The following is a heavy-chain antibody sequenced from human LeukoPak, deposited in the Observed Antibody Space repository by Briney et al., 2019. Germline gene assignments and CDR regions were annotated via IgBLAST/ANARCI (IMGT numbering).Heavy chain of an antibody. V-gene: IGHV3-53*01. CDR2: IYSGGST. J-gene: IGHJ4*02. D-gene: IGHD6-19*01. CDR3: AKRSAESSGWFTD. Sequence: GGSLRLSCAASGFTVSSNYMSWVRQAPGKGLEWVSVIYSGGSTYYADSVKGWFTISRDNSKNTLYLQMSSLRAEDTAVYYCAKRSAESSGWFTDWGQGTLVTVSS. CDR1: GFTVSSNY.